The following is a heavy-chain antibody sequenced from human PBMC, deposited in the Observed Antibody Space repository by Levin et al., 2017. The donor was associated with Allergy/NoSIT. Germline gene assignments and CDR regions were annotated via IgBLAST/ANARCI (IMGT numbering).Heavy chain of an antibody. CDR2: INTYNGNT. CDR1: GYTFSSYV. J-gene: IGHJ3*02. Sequence: RASVKVSCKTSGYTFSSYVMSWVRQAPGQGLEWMGWINTYNGNTNYAQKLQGRVTMTTDTSTSTAYMELRSLRSDDTAVYYCARVGPTDITGSTATFNIWGQGTMVTVSS. D-gene: IGHD1-7*01. V-gene: IGHV1-18*01. CDR3: ARVGPTDITGSTATFNI.